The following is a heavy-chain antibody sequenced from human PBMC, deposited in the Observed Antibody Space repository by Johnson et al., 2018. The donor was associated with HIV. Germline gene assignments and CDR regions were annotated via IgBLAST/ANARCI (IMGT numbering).Heavy chain of an antibody. D-gene: IGHD2-8*02. J-gene: IGHJ3*02. CDR3: ARDGGIVLVVYAMPDAFDI. CDR2: IKQDGSEK. Sequence: VQLVESGGGLVQPGGSLRLSCAASGFTFSSYWMSWVRQAPGKGLEWVANIKQDGSEKYYVDSVKGRFTISRDNAKNSLYLQMNSLRAEDTAVDYCARDGGIVLVVYAMPDAFDIWGQGTMVTVSS. CDR1: GFTFSSYW. V-gene: IGHV3-7*05.